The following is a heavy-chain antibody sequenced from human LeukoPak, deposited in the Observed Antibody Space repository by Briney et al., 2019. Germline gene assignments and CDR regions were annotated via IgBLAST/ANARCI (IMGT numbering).Heavy chain of an antibody. D-gene: IGHD3-10*01. Sequence: SQTLSLTCAVSGVSISSNLWWTWVRQPPGKGLEWIAEIHHSGSINYNPSLKSRVTISVDKAKNQFSLNLNSVTAADTAVYYCARGGDRSFDYWGQGTLVTVSS. CDR3: ARGGDRSFDY. CDR1: GVSISSNLW. V-gene: IGHV4-4*02. CDR2: IHHSGSI. J-gene: IGHJ4*02.